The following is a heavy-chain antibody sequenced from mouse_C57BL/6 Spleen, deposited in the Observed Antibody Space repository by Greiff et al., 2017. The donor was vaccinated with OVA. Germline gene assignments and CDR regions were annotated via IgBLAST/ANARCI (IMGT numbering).Heavy chain of an antibody. CDR2: IWSGGST. D-gene: IGHD2-3*01. CDR1: GFSLTSYG. CDR3: AKKSDGWGFAY. Sequence: VQLQQSGPGLVQPSQCLSISCPVSGFSLTSYGVHWVRQSPGKGLEWLGVIWSGGSTDYYAAFMSRLSITKDNCKSQVFFKMNSLQADDTAIYYSAKKSDGWGFAYWGQGTLVTVSA. J-gene: IGHJ3*01. V-gene: IGHV2-5*01.